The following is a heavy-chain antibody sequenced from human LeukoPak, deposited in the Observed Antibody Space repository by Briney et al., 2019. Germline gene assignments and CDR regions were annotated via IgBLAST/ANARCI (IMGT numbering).Heavy chain of an antibody. D-gene: IGHD2-2*01. J-gene: IGHJ4*02. V-gene: IGHV4-30-2*01. CDR1: GGSISSGGYY. CDR2: IYHSGST. Sequence: SQTLSLTCTVSGGSISSGGYYWSWIRQPPGKGLEWIGYIYHSGSTYYNPSLKSRVTISVDRSKNQFSLKLSSVTAADTAVYYCASGSTSLEYFDYWGQGTLVTVSS. CDR3: ASGSTSLEYFDY.